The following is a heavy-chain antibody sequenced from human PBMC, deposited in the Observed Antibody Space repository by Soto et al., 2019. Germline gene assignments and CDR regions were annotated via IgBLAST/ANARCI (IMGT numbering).Heavy chain of an antibody. D-gene: IGHD6-6*01. CDR1: GGTFSSYA. J-gene: IGHJ6*02. CDR2: IIPIIGTA. V-gene: IGHV1-69*01. CDR3: ATNPGIAARPGLYYYGMDV. Sequence: QVQLVQSGAEVKKPGSSVKVSCKASGGTFSSYAISWVRQAPGQGLEWMGGIIPIIGTANYAQKFQGRVTITADESTSTAYMELSSLRSEDTAVYYCATNPGIAARPGLYYYGMDVWGQGTTVTVSS.